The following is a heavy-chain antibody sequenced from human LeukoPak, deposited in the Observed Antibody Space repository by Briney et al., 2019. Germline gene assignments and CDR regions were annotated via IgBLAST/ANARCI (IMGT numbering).Heavy chain of an antibody. D-gene: IGHD3-22*01. V-gene: IGHV1-69*04. CDR2: IIPILGIA. Sequence: GASVKVSCKASGGTFSSYAISWVRQAPGQGLEWMGRIIPILGIANYAQKFQGRVTITADKSTSTAYMELSSLRSEDTAVYYCARTRRGDYDSSGYHFDYWGQGTLVTVSS. CDR1: GGTFSSYA. J-gene: IGHJ4*02. CDR3: ARTRRGDYDSSGYHFDY.